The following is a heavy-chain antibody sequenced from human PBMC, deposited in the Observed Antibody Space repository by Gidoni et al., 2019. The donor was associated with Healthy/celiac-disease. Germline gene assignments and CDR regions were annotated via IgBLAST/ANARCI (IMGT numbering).Heavy chain of an antibody. CDR1: AYSFTSYA. CDR3: ARVGGSSWYGNYYYYYGMDV. J-gene: IGHJ6*02. D-gene: IGHD6-13*01. Sequence: QVQLVQSGAEVKKPGTSVNVSCKASAYSFTSYAMHWVLQSPGPRLEWMGWINAGNGHKKYAQKFQCRVTMTRDTSASTAYMELSSLRSEDTAVYYFARVGGSSWYGNYYYYYGMDVWGQGTTVTVSS. V-gene: IGHV1-3*01. CDR2: INAGNGHK.